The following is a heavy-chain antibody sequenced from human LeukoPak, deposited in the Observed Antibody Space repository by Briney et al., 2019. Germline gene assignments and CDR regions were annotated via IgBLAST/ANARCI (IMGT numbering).Heavy chain of an antibody. V-gene: IGHV3-20*04. D-gene: IGHD4-17*01. Sequence: GGSLILSCAASGFTFDDYGMSWVRQAPGRGREWVSGINWNGGSTGYADSVKARFTISRDNAKNSLYLQMNSLRAEDTAFYYCARGYGDYDFFFNYWGQGTLVTVSS. CDR2: INWNGGST. CDR3: ARGYGDYDFFFNY. J-gene: IGHJ4*02. CDR1: GFTFDDYG.